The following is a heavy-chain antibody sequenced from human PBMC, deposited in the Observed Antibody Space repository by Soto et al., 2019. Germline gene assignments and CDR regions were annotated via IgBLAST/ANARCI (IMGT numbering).Heavy chain of an antibody. D-gene: IGHD6-13*01. CDR1: GYTFTSYG. J-gene: IGHJ5*02. Sequence: ASVKVSCKASGYTFTSYGISWVRQAPGQGLEWMGLVKSSGGGTAYAQDFQGRVTMTRDTSTSTAYMELRSLRSDDTAVYYCARDRVAAAAPGNWFDPWGQGTLVTVSS. CDR3: ARDRVAAAAPGNWFDP. CDR2: VKSSGGGT. V-gene: IGHV1-18*01.